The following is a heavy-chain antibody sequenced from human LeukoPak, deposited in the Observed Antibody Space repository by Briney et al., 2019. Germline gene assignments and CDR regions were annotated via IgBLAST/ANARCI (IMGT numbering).Heavy chain of an antibody. J-gene: IGHJ4*02. CDR3: AKDLSGIDY. D-gene: IGHD1-14*01. CDR1: GGTFSSYA. CDR2: ISGSGGST. V-gene: IGHV3-23*01. Sequence: SCKASGGTFSSYAMSWVRQAPGKGLEWVSAISGSGGSTYYADSVKGRFTISRDNSKNTLYLQMNSLRAEDTAVYYCAKDLSGIDYWGQGTLVTVSS.